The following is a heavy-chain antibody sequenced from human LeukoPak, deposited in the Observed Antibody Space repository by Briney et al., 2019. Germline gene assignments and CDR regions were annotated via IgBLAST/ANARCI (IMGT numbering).Heavy chain of an antibody. CDR2: INNGGIT. V-gene: IGHV3-53*01. J-gene: IGHJ4*02. Sequence: GGSLRLSCAASGFTVSSNYMTWVRQAPGKGLEWVSVINNGGITYYTDSVKGRFTISRDNSKNTLYLHMNSLRAEDTAVYYCASETPYYSDTSRYWGYWGQGTLVTVSS. D-gene: IGHD3-22*01. CDR3: ASETPYYSDTSRYWGY. CDR1: GFTVSSNY.